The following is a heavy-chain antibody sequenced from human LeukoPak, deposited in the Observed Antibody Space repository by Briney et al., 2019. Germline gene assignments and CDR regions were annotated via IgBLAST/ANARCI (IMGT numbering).Heavy chain of an antibody. Sequence: GASVKVSCKVSGYTLTELSMHWVRQASGKGLEWMGGFDPEDGETIYAQKFQGRVTMTEDTSTDTAYMELSSLRSEDTAVYYCATSYYGSGSSNWFDPWGQGTLVTVSS. V-gene: IGHV1-24*01. CDR2: FDPEDGET. D-gene: IGHD3-10*01. J-gene: IGHJ5*02. CDR3: ATSYYGSGSSNWFDP. CDR1: GYTLTELS.